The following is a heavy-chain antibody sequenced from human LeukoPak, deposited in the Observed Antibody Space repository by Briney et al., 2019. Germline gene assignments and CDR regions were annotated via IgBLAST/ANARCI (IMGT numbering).Heavy chain of an antibody. V-gene: IGHV1-8*02. J-gene: IGHJ6*02. CDR2: MNPNSGNT. Sequence: ASVKVSCKASGGTFSSYAISWVRQATGQGLEWMGWMNPNSGNTGYAQKFQGRVTMTRNTSISTAYMELSSLRSEDTAVYYCARGVETSYGMDVWGQGTTVTVSS. CDR1: GGTFSSYA. CDR3: ARGVETSYGMDV.